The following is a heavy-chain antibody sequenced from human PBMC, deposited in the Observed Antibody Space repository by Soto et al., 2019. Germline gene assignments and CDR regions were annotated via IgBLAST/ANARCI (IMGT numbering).Heavy chain of an antibody. CDR2: FYYSGRT. J-gene: IGHJ6*02. V-gene: IGHV4-39*01. D-gene: IGHD2-8*01. Sequence: SETLSLTCSVSGGSISSGPYSWGWIRQPPGKGLDWIGTFYYSGRTFYNPSLESRVTISVDPSKNQFSLKVSSVTAADTAVYYCARLGGYCANARCYGYYGMDVWGQGTTVTVSS. CDR1: GGSISSGPYS. CDR3: ARLGGYCANARCYGYYGMDV.